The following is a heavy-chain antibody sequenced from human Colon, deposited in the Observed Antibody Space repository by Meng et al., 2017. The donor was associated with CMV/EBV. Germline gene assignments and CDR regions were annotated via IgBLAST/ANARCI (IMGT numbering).Heavy chain of an antibody. J-gene: IGHJ3*02. CDR1: GFTFSTYG. Sequence: GGSLRLSCVASGFTFSTYGMHWVRQAPGKGLEWVTFIQDDGSEKSYADSVKGRFTISRDTSENTLHLQMSSLRVDDTALYYCAKGVTSGSTYRAFDILGQGTKVTVSS. CDR3: AKGVTSGSTYRAFDI. CDR2: IQDDGSEK. D-gene: IGHD3-22*01. V-gene: IGHV3-30*02.